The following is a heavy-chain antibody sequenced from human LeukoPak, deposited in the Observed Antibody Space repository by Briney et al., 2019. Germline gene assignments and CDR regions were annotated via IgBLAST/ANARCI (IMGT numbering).Heavy chain of an antibody. CDR3: ARAVYYDFWSGINWFDP. Sequence: PSETLSLTCTVSGGSISSGGYYRSWIRQHPGKGLEWIGYIYYSGSTYYNPSLKSRVTISVDTSKNQFSLKLSSVTAADTAVYYCARAVYYDFWSGINWFDPWGQGTLVTVSS. V-gene: IGHV4-31*03. D-gene: IGHD3-3*01. CDR2: IYYSGST. CDR1: GGSISSGGYY. J-gene: IGHJ5*02.